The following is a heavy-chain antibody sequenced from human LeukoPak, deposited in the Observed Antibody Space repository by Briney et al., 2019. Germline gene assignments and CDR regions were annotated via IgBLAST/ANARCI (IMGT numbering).Heavy chain of an antibody. Sequence: GGSLRLSCAASGFTFSSYAMSWVRQAPGKALEWVSTISGSGGSTYYADSVKGRFTISRDNSKNTLYLQMNSLRAEDTAVYYCAKDLYNRSYYVWDYWGQGTLVTVSS. CDR2: ISGSGGST. J-gene: IGHJ4*02. D-gene: IGHD1-26*01. CDR1: GFTFSSYA. V-gene: IGHV3-23*01. CDR3: AKDLYNRSYYVWDY.